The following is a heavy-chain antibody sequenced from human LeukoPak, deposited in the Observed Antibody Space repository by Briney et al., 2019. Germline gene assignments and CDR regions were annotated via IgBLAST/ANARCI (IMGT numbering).Heavy chain of an antibody. V-gene: IGHV3-23*01. CDR3: AKDRNSRINNWFDP. Sequence: ETLSLTCAVYGGSFSGYYWSWVRQAPGKGLEGVSAISGSGGSTYYADSVKGRFTISRDNSKNTLYLQMNSLRAEDTAVYYCAKDRNSRINNWFDPWGQGTLVTVSS. J-gene: IGHJ5*02. CDR1: GGSFSGYY. D-gene: IGHD6-13*01. CDR2: ISGSGGST.